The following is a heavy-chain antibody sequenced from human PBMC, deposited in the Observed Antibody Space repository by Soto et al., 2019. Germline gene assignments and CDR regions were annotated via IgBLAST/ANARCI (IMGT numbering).Heavy chain of an antibody. D-gene: IGHD6-19*01. Sequence: PGGSLRLSCAASGFTFSSYWMHWVRQAPGKGLVWVSRLKSDGSGTTYADSVKDRFTISRDNSKKTLYLQMNSLRADDTAVYYCVAGQYFFDYCGQGTLVTVSS. V-gene: IGHV3-74*01. CDR2: LKSDGSGT. CDR3: VAGQYFFDY. CDR1: GFTFSSYW. J-gene: IGHJ4*02.